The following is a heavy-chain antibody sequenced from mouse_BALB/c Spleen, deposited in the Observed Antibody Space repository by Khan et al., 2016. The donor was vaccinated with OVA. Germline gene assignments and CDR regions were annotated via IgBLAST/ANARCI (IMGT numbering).Heavy chain of an antibody. CDR1: GYSITSNYA. J-gene: IGHJ4*01. CDR3: ARGNYYGYAMDY. Sequence: EVQLQELGPGLVKPSQSLSLTCTVTGYSITSNYAWNWIRQFPGNKLEWMGYISYSGTTSYNPSLKSRISITRDTSKNKFFLQLNSVTTEDTATYYWARGNYYGYAMDYWGQGTSVTVSS. V-gene: IGHV3-2*02. D-gene: IGHD1-1*01. CDR2: ISYSGTT.